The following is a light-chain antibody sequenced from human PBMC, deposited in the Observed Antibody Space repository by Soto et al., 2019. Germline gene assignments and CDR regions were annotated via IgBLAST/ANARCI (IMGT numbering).Light chain of an antibody. CDR2: DVS. CDR1: QTVERW. J-gene: IGKJ1*01. Sequence: DLQMTQSPSTLPASVGDRVTISCRASQTVERWLAWYQQKPGKAPKLLISDVSTLERGVPSRLSGSGSATDFTLTIRCLQTDDFATDYCQQYKDHVWTFGQGTKV. V-gene: IGKV1-5*01. CDR3: QQYKDHVWT.